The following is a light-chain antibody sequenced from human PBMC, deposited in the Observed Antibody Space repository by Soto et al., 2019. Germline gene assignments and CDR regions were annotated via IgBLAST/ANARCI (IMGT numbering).Light chain of an antibody. J-gene: IGLJ3*02. Sequence: QSALTQPASVSGSPGQSITISCTGTSSDVGSYNLVSWYQQHPGKAPKLMIYEVSKRPSGVSNRFSGSKSGNTASLTISGLHAEDEADYYCCSYAGRSALVFGGGTKLTVL. CDR2: EVS. V-gene: IGLV2-23*02. CDR1: SSDVGSYNL. CDR3: CSYAGRSALV.